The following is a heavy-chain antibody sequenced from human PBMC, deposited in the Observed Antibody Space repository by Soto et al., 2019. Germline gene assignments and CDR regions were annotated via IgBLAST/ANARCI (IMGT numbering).Heavy chain of an antibody. V-gene: IGHV3-9*01. CDR3: KKLGGLSDFWSGPLHFDP. CDR2: ISWNSDSI. J-gene: IGHJ5*02. Sequence: EAQLVESGGGFVQPGRSLRLSCAGSGFIFDVFAIHWVRQAPGKGLEWVSGISWNSDSIGYADSVKGRFTISRDNAKNSLYLQMTSLRVEDPALYSGKKLGGLSDFWSGPLHFDPWGQGPSSPSPQ. D-gene: IGHD3-3*01. CDR1: GFIFDVFA.